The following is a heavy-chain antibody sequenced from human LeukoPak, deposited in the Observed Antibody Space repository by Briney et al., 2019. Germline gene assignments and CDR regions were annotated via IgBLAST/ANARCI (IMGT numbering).Heavy chain of an antibody. D-gene: IGHD5-24*01. Sequence: PGGSLRLSCAASGFTFSSYAMHWVRQAPGKGLEWVAVISYDGSNKYYADSVKGRFTISRDNSKNTLYLQMNSLRAEDTAVYYCARDPPIDTQGYTWGQGTLVTVSS. J-gene: IGHJ4*02. CDR2: ISYDGSNK. CDR3: ARDPPIDTQGYT. V-gene: IGHV3-30*04. CDR1: GFTFSSYA.